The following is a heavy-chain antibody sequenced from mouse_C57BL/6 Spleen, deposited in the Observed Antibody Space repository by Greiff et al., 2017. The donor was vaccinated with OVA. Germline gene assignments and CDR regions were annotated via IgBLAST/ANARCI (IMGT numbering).Heavy chain of an antibody. CDR2: IDPSDSYT. CDR1: GYTFTSYW. J-gene: IGHJ2*01. Sequence: VKLQQPGAELVMPGASVKLSCKASGYTFTSYWMHWVKQRPGQGLEWIGEIDPSDSYTNYNQKFKGKSTLTVDKSSSTAYMQLSSLTSEDSAVYYCARYSSVYYFDYWGQGTTLTVSS. CDR3: ARYSSVYYFDY. D-gene: IGHD1-1*01. V-gene: IGHV1-69*01.